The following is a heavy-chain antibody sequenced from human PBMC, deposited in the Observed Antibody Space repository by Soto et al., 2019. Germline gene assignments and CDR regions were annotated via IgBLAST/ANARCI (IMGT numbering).Heavy chain of an antibody. D-gene: IGHD6-13*01. Sequence: PSETLSLSCAVSGYSISSGYYLGWIRQPPGKGLEWIGSIYHSGSTYYNPSLKSRVTISVDTSKNQFSLKLSSVTAADTAVYYCARTHPHSSGWYRQYYYGMDVWGQGTTVTVSS. CDR1: GYSISSGYY. J-gene: IGHJ6*02. CDR2: IYHSGST. CDR3: ARTHPHSSGWYRQYYYGMDV. V-gene: IGHV4-38-2*01.